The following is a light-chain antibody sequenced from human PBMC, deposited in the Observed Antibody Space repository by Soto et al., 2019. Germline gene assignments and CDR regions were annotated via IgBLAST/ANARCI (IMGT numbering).Light chain of an antibody. Sequence: EIVMTQSPATLSVSPGERATLSCRASQSISSNLAWYQQKPGQAPRLLIYGASTRATGIPARFSGSGSGTEFKLTISSLQSEDCAVYYCQHYNNWPPCTFGQGTKVEIK. CDR1: QSISSN. CDR3: QHYNNWPPCT. CDR2: GAS. V-gene: IGKV3-15*01. J-gene: IGKJ1*01.